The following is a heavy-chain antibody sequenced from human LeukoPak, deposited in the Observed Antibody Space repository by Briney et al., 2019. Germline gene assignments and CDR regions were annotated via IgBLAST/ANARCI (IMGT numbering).Heavy chain of an antibody. J-gene: IGHJ4*02. D-gene: IGHD6-19*01. V-gene: IGHV3-48*03. Sequence: PGGSLGLFCAASVFTFSSYEMNWVRQARGKGLEWVSYISSCCSTIYYADSVKGRFTISRDNAKNSLYLQMNSLRAEDTAVYYCARDRGIAVAGDVFDYWGQGTLVTVSA. CDR1: VFTFSSYE. CDR3: ARDRGIAVAGDVFDY. CDR2: ISSCCSTI.